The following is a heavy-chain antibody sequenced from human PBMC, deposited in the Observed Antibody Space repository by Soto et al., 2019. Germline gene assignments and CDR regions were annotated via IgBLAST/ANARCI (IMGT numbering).Heavy chain of an antibody. Sequence: EVQLVESGGGLVQPGRSLRLSCAASGFTFDDYAMHWVRXAPGKGLEWVSIISWNSGRIGYADSVKGRFTISRDNAKNXXXLQXNSXRAEDTALYYCAKDKWELSYYFDHWGQGTLVTVSS. J-gene: IGHJ4*02. CDR1: GFTFDDYA. D-gene: IGHD1-26*01. V-gene: IGHV3-9*01. CDR3: AKDKWELSYYFDH. CDR2: ISWNSGRI.